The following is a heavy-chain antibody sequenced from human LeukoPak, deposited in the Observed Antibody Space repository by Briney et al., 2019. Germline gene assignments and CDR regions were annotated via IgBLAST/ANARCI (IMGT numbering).Heavy chain of an antibody. V-gene: IGHV3-23*01. CDR3: AKDHCSSTSCPLDY. J-gene: IGHJ4*02. D-gene: IGHD2-2*01. CDR1: GFTFSSYA. Sequence: RPGGSLRLSCAASGFTFSSYAMSWVRQAPGKGLEWVSAISGSGGSTYYADSVKGRFTISRDNSKNRVYLQMNSLRAEDTAVYYCAKDHCSSTSCPLDYWGQGTLVTVSS. CDR2: ISGSGGST.